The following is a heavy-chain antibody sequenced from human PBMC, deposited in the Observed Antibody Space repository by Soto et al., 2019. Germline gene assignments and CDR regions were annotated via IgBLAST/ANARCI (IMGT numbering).Heavy chain of an antibody. CDR3: ASAGELFNWFVP. J-gene: IGHJ5*02. CDR1: GDSVSSNSAA. Sequence: SQTLSLTCAISGDSVSSNSAAWNWIRQSPSRGLEWLGRTYYRSKWYNDYAVSVKSRITINPYTSKNQFSLQLNSVTPEYTAVYYCASAGELFNWFVPWGQGTRVTVSS. D-gene: IGHD3-16*01. V-gene: IGHV6-1*01. CDR2: TYYRSKWYN.